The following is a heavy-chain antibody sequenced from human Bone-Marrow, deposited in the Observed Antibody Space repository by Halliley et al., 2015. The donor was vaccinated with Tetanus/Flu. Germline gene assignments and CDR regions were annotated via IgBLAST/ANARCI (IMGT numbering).Heavy chain of an antibody. Sequence: FWYEGSQKFYGDSVNGRFTISRDNSKNTLWLQMSSLRAEDTAVYYCARDRVSSFYFYGMDVWGQGTTVTVSS. V-gene: IGHV3-33*01. D-gene: IGHD2-21*01. CDR3: ARDRVSSFYFYGMDV. J-gene: IGHJ6*02. CDR2: FWYEGSQK.